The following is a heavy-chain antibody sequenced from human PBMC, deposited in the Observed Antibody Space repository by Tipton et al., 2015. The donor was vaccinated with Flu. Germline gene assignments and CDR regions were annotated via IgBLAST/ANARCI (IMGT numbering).Heavy chain of an antibody. Sequence: TLSLTCTVSGYSISSGYYWGWIRQPPGKGLEWIGSIYHSGSTYYSPSLKSRVTISVDTSKNQFSLKLSSVTAADTAVYYCASFISEYNWNYGEGLDYWCQGTLVTVSS. CDR1: GYSISSGYY. CDR3: ASFISEYNWNYGEGLDY. CDR2: IYHSGST. D-gene: IGHD1-7*01. J-gene: IGHJ4*02. V-gene: IGHV4-38-2*02.